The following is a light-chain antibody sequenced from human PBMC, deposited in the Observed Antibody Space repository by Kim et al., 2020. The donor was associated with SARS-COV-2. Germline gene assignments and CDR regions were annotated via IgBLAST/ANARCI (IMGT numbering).Light chain of an antibody. Sequence: DIQMTQSPSSLSASVGDRVTITCRASQRISSYLNWYQQKPGKAPKLLIYAASSLQSGVPSWFSGSGSGTDFTLTISSLQPEDFATYYCQQTYSTLITVSQGTRLESK. J-gene: IGKJ5*01. CDR1: QRISSY. CDR3: QQTYSTLIT. V-gene: IGKV1-39*01. CDR2: AAS.